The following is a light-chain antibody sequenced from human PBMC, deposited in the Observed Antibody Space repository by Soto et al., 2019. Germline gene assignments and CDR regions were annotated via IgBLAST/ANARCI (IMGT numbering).Light chain of an antibody. CDR2: EVY. V-gene: IGLV2-8*01. Sequence: QSVLTQPPSASGAPGQSATISCTGTRSDVGGYNYVSWYQHHPGKAPKLIIYEVYKRPSGVPDRFSGSKSGNTAALTVSGLQAEDEADYYCSSYVGTNSYVFGTGTKLTVL. J-gene: IGLJ1*01. CDR3: SSYVGTNSYV. CDR1: RSDVGGYNY.